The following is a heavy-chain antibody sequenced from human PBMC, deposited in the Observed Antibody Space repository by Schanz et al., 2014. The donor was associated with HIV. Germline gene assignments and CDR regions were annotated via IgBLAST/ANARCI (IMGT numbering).Heavy chain of an antibody. Sequence: QVQLQQWGAGLLKPSETLSLTCAVYGGSINTYYWTWIRQSPGKGLEWIGYIYYTGRTNYNPSLKSRVIISVDTSKNQFSLKLSSVTAADTAVYYCARALAYCGADCYWYFDLWGRGTLVTVSS. CDR3: ARALAYCGADCYWYFDL. D-gene: IGHD2-21*02. V-gene: IGHV4-59*01. J-gene: IGHJ2*01. CDR1: GGSINTYY. CDR2: IYYTGRT.